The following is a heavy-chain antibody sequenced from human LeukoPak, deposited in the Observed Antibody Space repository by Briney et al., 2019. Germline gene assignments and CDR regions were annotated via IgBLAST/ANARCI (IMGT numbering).Heavy chain of an antibody. CDR1: GYTLTELS. D-gene: IGHD3-9*01. V-gene: IGHV1-24*01. CDR2: FDPEGGET. CDR3: ATHMRYFDWLADY. J-gene: IGHJ4*02. Sequence: ASVKVSCKVSGYTLTELSMHWVRQAPGKGLEWMGGFDPEGGETIYAQKFQGRVTMTEDTSTDTAYMELSSLRSEDTAVYYCATHMRYFDWLADYWGQGTLVTVSS.